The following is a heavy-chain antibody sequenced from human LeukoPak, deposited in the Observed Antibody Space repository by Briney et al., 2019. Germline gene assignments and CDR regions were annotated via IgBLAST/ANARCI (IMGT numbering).Heavy chain of an antibody. Sequence: SETLSLTCTVSGGSISSGNYYWSWIRQPAGKGLEWVGRIYTSGSTNYNPSLKSRVTISVDTSKSQFSLKPSSVIAADTAVYYCARATYEDFDSWGQGTLVTVSS. CDR3: ARATYEDFDS. J-gene: IGHJ4*02. CDR1: GGSISSGNYY. V-gene: IGHV4-61*02. D-gene: IGHD3-22*01. CDR2: IYTSGST.